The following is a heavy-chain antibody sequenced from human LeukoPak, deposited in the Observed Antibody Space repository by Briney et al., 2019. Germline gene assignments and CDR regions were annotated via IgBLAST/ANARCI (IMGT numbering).Heavy chain of an antibody. J-gene: IGHJ4*02. CDR1: GFTFSSYA. CDR3: AKDRGIYDTPLYYFDY. Sequence: GGSLRLSCAASGFTFSSYAMSWVRQAPGKGLEWVSAISGSGGSTYYADSVKGRFTISRDNSKNTLYLQMNSLRAEDTAVYYCAKDRGIYDTPLYYFDYWGQGTLVTVSS. V-gene: IGHV3-23*01. D-gene: IGHD3-22*01. CDR2: ISGSGGST.